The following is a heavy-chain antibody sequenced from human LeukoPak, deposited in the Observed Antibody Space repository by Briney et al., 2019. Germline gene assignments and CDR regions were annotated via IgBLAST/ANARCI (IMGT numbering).Heavy chain of an antibody. Sequence: PRGSLRLSCAASGFTFSSYGMHWVRQAPGKGLEWVAVISYDGSNKYYADSVKGRFTISRDNSKNTLYLQMNSLRAEDTAVYYCAKGDYDFWSGYSAFSTYYFDYWGQGTLVTVSS. CDR3: AKGDYDFWSGYSAFSTYYFDY. D-gene: IGHD3-3*01. J-gene: IGHJ4*02. CDR2: ISYDGSNK. CDR1: GFTFSSYG. V-gene: IGHV3-30*18.